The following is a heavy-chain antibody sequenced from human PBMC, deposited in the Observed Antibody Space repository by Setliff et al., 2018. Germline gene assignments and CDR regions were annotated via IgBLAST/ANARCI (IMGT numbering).Heavy chain of an antibody. CDR2: LHTSGSI. J-gene: IGHJ4*02. CDR1: GGSISSGTYY. Sequence: SETLSLTCTVSGGSISSGTYYWSWIRQPAGKGLEWIGRLHTSGSIDYNXXLKSRVTISVDTSKNQFSLRLRSVTAADTAVYFCARDNTMVGATDYWGLGTLVTVSS. V-gene: IGHV4-61*02. CDR3: ARDNTMVGATDY. D-gene: IGHD1-26*01.